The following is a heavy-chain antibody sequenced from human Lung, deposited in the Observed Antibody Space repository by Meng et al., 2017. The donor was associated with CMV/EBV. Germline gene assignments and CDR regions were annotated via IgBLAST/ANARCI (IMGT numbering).Heavy chain of an antibody. J-gene: IGHJ4*02. Sequence: SCTASGYPFTSYCLPWVRQAPGQGLRWVAIINPSDGRTSYARNFQGRVTMTRDTSTSTVYMELSSLSSEDTAVYYYARDLGCNVDYWGQGTLVTVSS. V-gene: IGHV1-46*01. D-gene: IGHD5-24*01. CDR1: GYPFTSYC. CDR3: ARDLGCNVDY. CDR2: INPSDGRT.